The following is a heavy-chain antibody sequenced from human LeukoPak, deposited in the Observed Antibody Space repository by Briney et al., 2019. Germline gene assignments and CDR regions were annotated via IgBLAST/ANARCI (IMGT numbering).Heavy chain of an antibody. Sequence: SETLSLTCTVSGGSISSYYWSWIRQPPGKGLEWIGYIYYSGSTNYNPSLKSRVTISVDTSKNPFSLKLSSVTAADTAVYYCARGGDDYVWGSPNWFDPWGQGTLVTVSS. D-gene: IGHD3-16*01. CDR3: ARGGDDYVWGSPNWFDP. V-gene: IGHV4-59*01. CDR2: IYYSGST. J-gene: IGHJ5*02. CDR1: GGSISSYY.